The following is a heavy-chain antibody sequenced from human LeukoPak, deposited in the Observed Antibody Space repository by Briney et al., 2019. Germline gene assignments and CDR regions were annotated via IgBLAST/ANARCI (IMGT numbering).Heavy chain of an antibody. Sequence: PGGSLRLSCAASGFTFSSYSMNWVRQAPGKGLEWVAYISSSSTLVDSADSVKGRFTISRDDAKNSLSLQMNSLRDEDTAVYYCARDVAYAFDIWGQGTMVTVSS. V-gene: IGHV3-48*02. CDR2: ISSSSTLV. CDR3: ARDVAYAFDI. J-gene: IGHJ3*02. D-gene: IGHD5-12*01. CDR1: GFTFSSYS.